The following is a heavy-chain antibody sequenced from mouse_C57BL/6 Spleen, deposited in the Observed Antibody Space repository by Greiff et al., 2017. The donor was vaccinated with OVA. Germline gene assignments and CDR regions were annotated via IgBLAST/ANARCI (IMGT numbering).Heavy chain of an antibody. CDR1: GFTFTDYY. V-gene: IGHV7-3*01. J-gene: IGHJ2*01. Sequence: EVQLVESGGGLVQPGGSLSLSCAASGFTFTDYYMSWVRQPPGKALEWLGFIRNKANGYTTEYSASVKGRFTISRDNSQSILYLQMNALRAEDSATYYCARSYSKAFDYWGQGTTLTVSS. D-gene: IGHD2-5*01. CDR2: IRNKANGYTT. CDR3: ARSYSKAFDY.